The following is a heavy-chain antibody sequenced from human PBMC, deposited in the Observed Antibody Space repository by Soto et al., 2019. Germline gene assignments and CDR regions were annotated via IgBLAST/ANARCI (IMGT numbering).Heavy chain of an antibody. J-gene: IGHJ3*02. Sequence: QVQLVESGGGVVQPGRSLRLSCAASGFTFSSYGMHWVRQAPGKGLEWVAVISYDGSNKYYADSVKGRFTISRDNSKNTLYLQMNSLRAEDTAVYYCAKDNGYSYGWPYAFDIWGQGTMVTVSS. V-gene: IGHV3-30*18. CDR3: AKDNGYSYGWPYAFDI. CDR2: ISYDGSNK. D-gene: IGHD5-18*01. CDR1: GFTFSSYG.